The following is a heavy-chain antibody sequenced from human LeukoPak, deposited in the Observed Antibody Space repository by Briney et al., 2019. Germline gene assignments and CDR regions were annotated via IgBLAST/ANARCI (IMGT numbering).Heavy chain of an antibody. CDR1: GFTFSSYS. J-gene: IGHJ4*02. CDR3: APVAYCSSTSCYGPLPDY. D-gene: IGHD2-2*01. CDR2: ISSSSSTI. V-gene: IGHV3-48*01. Sequence: PGGSLRLSCAASGFTFSSYSMNWVRQAPGKGLEWVSYISSSSSTIYYADPVKGRFTISRDNAKNSLYLQMNSLRAEDTAVYYCAPVAYCSSTSCYGPLPDYWGQGTLVTVSS.